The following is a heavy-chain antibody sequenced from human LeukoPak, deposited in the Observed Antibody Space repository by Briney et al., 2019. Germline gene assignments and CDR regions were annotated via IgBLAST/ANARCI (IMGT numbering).Heavy chain of an antibody. CDR2: IYHSGST. Sequence: SETLSLTCAVSGCSISSGYYWGWIRQPPGKGLEWIGSIYHSGSTYYNPSLKSRVTISVDTSKNQFSLKLSSVTAADTAVYYCARQSPVVPAAIHGFDPWGQGTLVTVSS. CDR1: GCSISSGYY. CDR3: ARQSPVVPAAIHGFDP. V-gene: IGHV4-38-2*01. D-gene: IGHD2-2*02. J-gene: IGHJ5*02.